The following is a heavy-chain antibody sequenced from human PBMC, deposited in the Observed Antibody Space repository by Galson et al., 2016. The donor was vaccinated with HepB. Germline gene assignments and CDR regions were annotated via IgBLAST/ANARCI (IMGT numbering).Heavy chain of an antibody. Sequence: FTFDIYTMNWVRQAPGKGLEWVSYIRDSTTMYHADSVKGRFTISRDDAKNSLYLQMNSLRDDDTALYYCVRDYNYAFDIWGQGTMVTVSS. CDR2: IRDSTTM. D-gene: IGHD5-24*01. V-gene: IGHV3-48*02. CDR1: FTFDIYT. J-gene: IGHJ3*02. CDR3: VRDYNYAFDI.